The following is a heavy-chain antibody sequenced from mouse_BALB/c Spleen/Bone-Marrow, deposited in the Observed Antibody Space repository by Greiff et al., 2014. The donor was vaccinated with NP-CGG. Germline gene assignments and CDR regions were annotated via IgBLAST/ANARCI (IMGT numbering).Heavy chain of an antibody. CDR3: AREGSRLRGYFDV. CDR1: GYTFTSYW. CDR2: IFPGTGTT. V-gene: IGHV1S132*01. D-gene: IGHD1-1*01. Sequence: VQLQQSGAELVKPGASVKLSCKTSGYTFTSYWIQWVKQRPGQGLGWIGGIFPGTGTTYYNEKFKGKATLTIDTSSSTAYMQLSSLTSEDSAVYFCAREGSRLRGYFDVWGAGTTVTVSS. J-gene: IGHJ1*01.